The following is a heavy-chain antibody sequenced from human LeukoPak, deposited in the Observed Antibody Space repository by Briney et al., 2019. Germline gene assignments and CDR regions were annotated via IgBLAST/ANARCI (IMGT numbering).Heavy chain of an antibody. CDR1: GGSISSYY. Sequence: PSETLSLTCTVSGGSISSYYWSWIRQPAGKGLEWIGRIYTSGSTNYNPSLKSRVTMSVDTSKNQFSLKLSSVTAADTAVYYCARGMGIAAADAFDIWGQGTMVTVSS. D-gene: IGHD6-13*01. CDR2: IYTSGST. V-gene: IGHV4-4*07. CDR3: ARGMGIAAADAFDI. J-gene: IGHJ3*02.